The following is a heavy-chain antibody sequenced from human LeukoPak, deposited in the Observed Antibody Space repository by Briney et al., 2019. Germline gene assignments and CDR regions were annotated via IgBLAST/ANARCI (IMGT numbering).Heavy chain of an antibody. D-gene: IGHD6-13*01. CDR3: ARGRDSSRSFDY. CDR2: INHSGST. CDR1: GRSLSGYY. J-gene: IGHJ4*02. Sequence: SETLSLTCAVYGRSLSGYYWSWIRQPPGKGLEWIGEINHSGSTNYNPSLKSRVTISVDTSKNQFSLKLSSVTAADTAVYYCARGRDSSRSFDYWGQGTLVTVSS. V-gene: IGHV4-34*01.